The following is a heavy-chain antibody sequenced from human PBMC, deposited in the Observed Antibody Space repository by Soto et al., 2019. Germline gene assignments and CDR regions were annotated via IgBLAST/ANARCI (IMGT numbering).Heavy chain of an antibody. CDR3: ARSVYSGYDSFYYYYGMDV. CDR1: GFTFSSYS. Sequence: EVRLVESGGGLVKPGGSLRLSCAASGFTFSSYSMNWVRQAPGKGLEWVSSISSSSSYIYYADSVKGRFTISRDNAKNSLYLQMNSLRAEDTAVYYCARSVYSGYDSFYYYYGMDVWGQGTTVTVSS. V-gene: IGHV3-21*01. J-gene: IGHJ6*02. CDR2: ISSSSSYI. D-gene: IGHD5-12*01.